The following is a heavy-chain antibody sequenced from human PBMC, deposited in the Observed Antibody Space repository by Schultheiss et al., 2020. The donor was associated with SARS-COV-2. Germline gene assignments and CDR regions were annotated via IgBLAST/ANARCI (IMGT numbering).Heavy chain of an antibody. CDR3: ARGILERDDAFDI. CDR2: VYYGGST. CDR1: GGSVTSYY. D-gene: IGHD3-3*01. J-gene: IGHJ3*02. Sequence: SETLSLTCTVSGGSVTSYYWSWIRQPPGKGLEWIGYVYYGGSTNYNPSLKSRVTISVDTSKNQFSLKLSSVTAADTAVYYCARGILERDDAFDIWGQGTMVTVSS. V-gene: IGHV4-59*02.